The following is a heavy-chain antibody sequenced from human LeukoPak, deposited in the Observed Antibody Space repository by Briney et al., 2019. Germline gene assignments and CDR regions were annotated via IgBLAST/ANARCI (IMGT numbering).Heavy chain of an antibody. CDR1: GFTLSTYW. CDR2: INSDGTTT. D-gene: IGHD1-26*01. Sequence: GGSLRLSCAASGFTLSTYWMHWVRQPPGKGLVWVSTINSDGTTTTYTGSVKGRFTISRDNAKNTLYLQMNSLRAEDTAVYYCARDPNKWELPVDYWGQGTLVTVSS. V-gene: IGHV3-74*01. CDR3: ARDPNKWELPVDY. J-gene: IGHJ4*02.